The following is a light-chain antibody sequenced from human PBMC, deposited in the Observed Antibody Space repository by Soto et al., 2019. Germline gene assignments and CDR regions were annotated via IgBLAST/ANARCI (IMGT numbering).Light chain of an antibody. CDR2: EVS. Sequence: QSALTQPASVSGSLGQSISISCTGISSDIGSYNLVSWYQQYPGKAPKLMILEVSERPSGVSNRFSGSKSGDTASLTISGLQAEDEADYYCCSYAGSGKVVFGGGTQLTVL. CDR1: SSDIGSYNL. V-gene: IGLV2-23*02. J-gene: IGLJ3*02. CDR3: CSYAGSGKVV.